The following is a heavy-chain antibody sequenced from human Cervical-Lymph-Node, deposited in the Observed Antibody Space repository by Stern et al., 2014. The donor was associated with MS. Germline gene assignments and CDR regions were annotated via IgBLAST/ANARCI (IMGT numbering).Heavy chain of an antibody. D-gene: IGHD1-26*01. CDR1: GFSLSNARMG. V-gene: IGHV2-26*01. CDR2: LFSYDEK. CDR3: ARIPVGAYGAYYYYYGMDV. Sequence: QVTLRESGPALVKPTETLTLTCTVSGFSLSNARMGVSWIRQPPGKALEWLAHLFSYDEKSYSTSLKSRLTISKDTSKSQVVLTMTNMDPVDTATYYCARIPVGAYGAYYYYYGMDVWGQGTTVTVSS. J-gene: IGHJ6*02.